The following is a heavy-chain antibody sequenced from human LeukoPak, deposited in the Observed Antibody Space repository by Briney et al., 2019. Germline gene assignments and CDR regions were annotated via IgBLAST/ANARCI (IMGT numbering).Heavy chain of an antibody. CDR3: ARVIAAAGTLPSRPYYYYYMDV. CDR2: ISDTGNT. J-gene: IGHJ6*03. CDR1: GFTLSSYA. D-gene: IGHD6-13*01. V-gene: IGHV3-23*01. Sequence: SGGSLRLSCAASGFTLSSYAMSWVRQAPGKGLEWVSAISDTGNTYHADSVKGRFTISRDSSKNTLFLQMNRLRPEDAAVYYCARVIAAAGTLPSRPYYYYYMDVWGKGTTVTISS.